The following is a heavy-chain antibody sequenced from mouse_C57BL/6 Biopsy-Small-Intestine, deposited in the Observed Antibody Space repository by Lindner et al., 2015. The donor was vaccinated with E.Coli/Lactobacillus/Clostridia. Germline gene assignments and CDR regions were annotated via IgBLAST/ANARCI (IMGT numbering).Heavy chain of an antibody. CDR2: ISSGSDTI. V-gene: IGHV5-17*01. CDR1: DSLSVTM. J-gene: IGHJ3*01. Sequence: VQLQVSGELSEAWRSRNSPVQPLDSLSVTMECTGSVQAPEKGLEWVAYISSGSDTIYYVDTVKGRFTISRDNAENTLFLQMTSLRSEDTAKYYCARPSYGDYGTWFAYWGQGTLVTVSA. CDR3: ARPSYGDYGTWFAY. D-gene: IGHD2-13*01.